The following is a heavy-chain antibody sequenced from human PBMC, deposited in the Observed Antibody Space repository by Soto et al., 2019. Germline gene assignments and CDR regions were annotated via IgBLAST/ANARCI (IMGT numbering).Heavy chain of an antibody. CDR2: INHSGST. CDR3: ARVSFTYYYGSGSYAGMDV. D-gene: IGHD3-10*01. V-gene: IGHV4-34*01. CDR1: GGSFSGYY. Sequence: PPETLSLTCAVYGGSFSGYYWSWIRQPPGKGLEWIGGINHSGSTNYNPSLKSRVTISVDTSKNQFSLKLSSVTAADTAVYYCARVSFTYYYGSGSYAGMDVWGQGTTVTVS. J-gene: IGHJ6*02.